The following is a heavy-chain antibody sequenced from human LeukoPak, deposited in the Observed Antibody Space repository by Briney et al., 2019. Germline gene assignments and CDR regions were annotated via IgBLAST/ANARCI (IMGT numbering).Heavy chain of an antibody. Sequence: PGGSLRLSCAASGFTFDDYAMHWVRQAPGKGLEWVSLISGDGGSTYYADSVKGRFTISRDNAKNSLTLQMNSLRDEDTALYYCAMKFTGDYYYMDLWGKGTTVTVSS. D-gene: IGHD1-14*01. CDR3: AMKFTGDYYYMDL. CDR1: GFTFDDYA. V-gene: IGHV3-43*02. J-gene: IGHJ6*03. CDR2: ISGDGGST.